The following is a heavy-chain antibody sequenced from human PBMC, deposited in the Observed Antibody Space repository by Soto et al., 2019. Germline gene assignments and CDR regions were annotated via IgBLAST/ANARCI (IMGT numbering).Heavy chain of an antibody. V-gene: IGHV1-3*01. CDR3: ARSIVVVTALDY. Sequence: ASVKVSCKASGYTFTSYAMHWVRQAPGQRLEWLGWINAGNGNTKYSQKFQGRVTITRDTSASTAYMELSSLRSEDTAVYYCARSIVVVTALDYWGQGTLVTVSS. D-gene: IGHD2-21*02. CDR2: INAGNGNT. J-gene: IGHJ4*02. CDR1: GYTFTSYA.